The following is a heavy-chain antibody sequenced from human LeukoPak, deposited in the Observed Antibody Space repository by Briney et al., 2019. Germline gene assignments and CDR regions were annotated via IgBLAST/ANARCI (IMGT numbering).Heavy chain of an antibody. V-gene: IGHV3-23*01. CDR1: GFTFSGYA. J-gene: IGHJ4*02. D-gene: IGHD1-7*01. CDR2: ISGSGGNT. CDR3: ARGSRGNYDY. Sequence: GGPLRLSCAASGFTFSGYAMAWVRQAPGKGLEWVSSISGSGGNTYYADSVKGRFTISRDNSKNTLYLQMNSLRAEDTAVYYCARGSRGNYDYWGQGTLVTVSS.